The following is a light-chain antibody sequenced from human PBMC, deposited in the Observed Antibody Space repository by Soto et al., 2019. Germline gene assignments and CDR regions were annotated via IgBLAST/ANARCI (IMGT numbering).Light chain of an antibody. Sequence: QSVLTQPPSVSGATGQRVTVSCTGSSSNIGAGHHVHWYQQPPGTAPKLLIYNNDNRPSGVPDRFSGSKSGTSASLAISGLQAEDEAEYYCQSYDTSLSDVLFGGGTKVTVL. V-gene: IGLV1-40*01. CDR3: QSYDTSLSDVL. CDR2: NND. J-gene: IGLJ2*01. CDR1: SSNIGAGHH.